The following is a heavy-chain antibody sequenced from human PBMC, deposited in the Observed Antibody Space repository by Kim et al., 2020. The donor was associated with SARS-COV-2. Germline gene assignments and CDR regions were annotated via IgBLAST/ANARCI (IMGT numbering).Heavy chain of an antibody. CDR3: AGGGDYCGGGSCYHWFDP. CDR1: GGSISSYY. Sequence: SETLSLTCTVSGGSISSYYWSWIRQSPGTGLEWMGYIYYTGSTNYNPSLKRRVTITVDTSRTQFSLKLTSVTAADTAVYYCAGGGDYCGGGSCYHWFDPWGQGTLVTVSS. V-gene: IGHV4-59*08. J-gene: IGHJ5*02. D-gene: IGHD2-15*01. CDR2: IYYTGST.